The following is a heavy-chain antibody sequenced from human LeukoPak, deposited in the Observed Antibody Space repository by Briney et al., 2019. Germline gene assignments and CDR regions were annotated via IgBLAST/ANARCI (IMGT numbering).Heavy chain of an antibody. Sequence: SETLSLTCTVSGGSISSDYWSWTRQLPGQGLEWIGYIYAGGNTNYNPSLKSRVTISVDRTKNQFSLKLNSVTAADTAVYYCARNSWTYSLDYWGQGILVTVSS. V-gene: IGHV4-4*09. J-gene: IGHJ4*02. D-gene: IGHD1-26*01. CDR1: GGSISSDY. CDR2: IYAGGNT. CDR3: ARNSWTYSLDY.